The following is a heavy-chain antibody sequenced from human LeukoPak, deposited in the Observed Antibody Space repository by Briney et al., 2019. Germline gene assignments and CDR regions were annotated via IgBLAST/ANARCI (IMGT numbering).Heavy chain of an antibody. V-gene: IGHV5-51*01. CDR2: IFPHDSSI. CDR3: ARHLRGDDYRHLDY. Sequence: GESLKISCKASGYPFTSYWNGWLRQMPGKGLEWMGIIFPHDSSIRYSPSFQGQVTISADKSISTAYLQWTSLKASDTAMYYCARHLRGDDYRHLDYWGQGTLVSVSS. CDR1: GYPFTSYW. J-gene: IGHJ4*02. D-gene: IGHD5-24*01.